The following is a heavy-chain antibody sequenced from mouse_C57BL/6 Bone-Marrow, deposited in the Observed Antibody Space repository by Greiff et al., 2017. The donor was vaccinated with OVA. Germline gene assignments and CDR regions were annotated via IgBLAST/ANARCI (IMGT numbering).Heavy chain of an antibody. CDR1: GYTFTDYY. J-gene: IGHJ3*01. Sequence: EVQLQQSGPVLVKPGASVKMSCKASGYTFTDYYMNWVKQSHGKSLEWIGVINPYNGGTSYNQKFKGKATLTVDKSSSTAYMELNSLTSEDSAVYYCARGAYYSNYVAYWGQGTLVTVSA. V-gene: IGHV1-19*01. D-gene: IGHD2-5*01. CDR3: ARGAYYSNYVAY. CDR2: INPYNGGT.